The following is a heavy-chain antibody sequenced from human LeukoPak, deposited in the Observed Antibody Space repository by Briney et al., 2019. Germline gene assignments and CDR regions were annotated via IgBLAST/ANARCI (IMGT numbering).Heavy chain of an antibody. CDR2: IYYSGTT. V-gene: IGHV4-31*01. Sequence: SDTLSLSCTVSGGSISGGGYYWGWIRQHPGKGLEWIGYIYYSGTTYYNPSLKGQVPISVDTSKNQFSLKLSSVTAADTAVYYCARDPRYSYGFDYWGQGTLVTVSS. J-gene: IGHJ4*02. CDR1: GGSISGGGYY. CDR3: ARDPRYSYGFDY. D-gene: IGHD5-18*01.